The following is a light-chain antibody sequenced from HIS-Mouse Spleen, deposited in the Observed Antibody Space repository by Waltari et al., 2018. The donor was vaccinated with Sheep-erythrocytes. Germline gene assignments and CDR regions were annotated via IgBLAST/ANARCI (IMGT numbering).Light chain of an antibody. CDR2: YAS. CDR3: QQFNNYPRT. CDR1: QSIGSS. J-gene: IGKJ1*01. V-gene: IGKV6-21*01. Sequence: EIVLTQSPDFQSVTPKEKVTITCRASQSIGSSLHWYQQKPDQSPKLLIKYASQSFSGVPSRFSGSGSGTDFTLTINSLQPEDFATYYCQQFNNYPRTFGQGTKVEIK.